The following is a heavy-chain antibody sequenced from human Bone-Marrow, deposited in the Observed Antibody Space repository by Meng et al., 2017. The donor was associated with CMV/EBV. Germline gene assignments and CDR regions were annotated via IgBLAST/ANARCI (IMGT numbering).Heavy chain of an antibody. CDR1: GFTVSSNY. D-gene: IGHD6-13*01. J-gene: IGHJ4*02. Sequence: GGSLRLSCAASGFTVSSNYMNWVRQAPGKGLEWVSVIYSGGSTYYADSVKGRFTISRDNSKNTLYLQKNSLRAEDTAVYYCATIAAAGKGSDYWGQGTLVTVSS. V-gene: IGHV3-53*01. CDR2: IYSGGST. CDR3: ATIAAAGKGSDY.